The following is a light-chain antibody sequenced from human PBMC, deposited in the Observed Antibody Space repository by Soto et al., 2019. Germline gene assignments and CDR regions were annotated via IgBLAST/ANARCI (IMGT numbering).Light chain of an antibody. CDR2: KAS. J-gene: IGKJ1*01. CDR3: HQYNSFSWT. V-gene: IGKV1-5*03. CDR1: QTVSSW. Sequence: IQMTQAPSTLSAAVGDRVTITWRASQTVSSWLAWYQQKPGKAPKLLIYKASRLENGVPSRFSGSGSGTEFTLTISSLQPDDFATYYCHQYNSFSWTFGQGTKVDIK.